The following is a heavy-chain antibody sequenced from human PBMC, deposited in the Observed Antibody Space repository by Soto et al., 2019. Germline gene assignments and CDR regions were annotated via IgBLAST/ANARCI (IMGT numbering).Heavy chain of an antibody. CDR2: ISPNGGST. CDR1: GFSFSSYA. Sequence: EVQLVESGGGLVQPGGSLRLSCAASGFSFSSYAMHWVRQAPGKGLEYVSVISPNGGSTYYSDSVKGRFTISRDNSKNTLSLQMGSLRAEDMAVYYCARAGFYYGSGSYGYGMDFWGQGTSVTVSS. D-gene: IGHD3-10*01. V-gene: IGHV3-64*07. CDR3: ARAGFYYGSGSYGYGMDF. J-gene: IGHJ6*02.